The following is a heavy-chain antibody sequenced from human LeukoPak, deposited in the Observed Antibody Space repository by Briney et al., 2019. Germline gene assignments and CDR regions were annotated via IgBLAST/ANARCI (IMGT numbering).Heavy chain of an antibody. CDR3: ASVDRITMIVVVITGAFDI. CDR1: GGSISSSSYY. Sequence: PSETLSLTCTVSGGSISSSSYYWGWIRQPPGKGLEWIGSIYYSGSTYYNPSLKSRVTISVDTSKNQFSLKLSSVTAADTAVYYCASVDRITMIVVVITGAFDIWGQGTMVTVSS. D-gene: IGHD3-22*01. J-gene: IGHJ3*02. V-gene: IGHV4-39*01. CDR2: IYYSGST.